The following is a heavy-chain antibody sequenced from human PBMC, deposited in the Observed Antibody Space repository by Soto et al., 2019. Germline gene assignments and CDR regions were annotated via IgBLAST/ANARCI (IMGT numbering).Heavy chain of an antibody. CDR3: ARGGAYYSASGTYYMTPPGEY. V-gene: IGHV4-39*01. J-gene: IGHJ4*02. D-gene: IGHD3-10*01. CDR1: GGSISSSSYY. CDR2: IYYSGST. Sequence: SETLSLTCTVSGGSISSSSYYWGWIRQPPGKGLEWIGSIYYSGSTYYNPSLKSRVTISVDTSKNQFSLKLSSVTADDTAVYYCARGGAYYSASGTYYMTPPGEYWGQGTPVTVSS.